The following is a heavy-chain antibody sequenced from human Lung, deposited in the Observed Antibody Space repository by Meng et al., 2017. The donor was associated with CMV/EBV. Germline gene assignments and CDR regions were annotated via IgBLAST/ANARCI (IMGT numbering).Heavy chain of an antibody. Sequence: FSLSTTGVGGGWIRQPPGKAPEWLAVIYWNDDKRYSPSLKSRLSITKDTSKNHVVLTMTNMDPLDTATYFCAHRRGGQIVSLPAAYDYWGQGSLVTVSS. V-gene: IGHV2-5*01. D-gene: IGHD2-2*01. CDR1: FSLSTTGVG. J-gene: IGHJ4*02. CDR3: AHRRGGQIVSLPAAYDY. CDR2: IYWNDDK.